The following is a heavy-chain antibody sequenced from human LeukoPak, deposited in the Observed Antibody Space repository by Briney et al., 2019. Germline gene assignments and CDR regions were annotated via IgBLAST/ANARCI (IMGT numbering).Heavy chain of an antibody. V-gene: IGHV3-9*01. Sequence: GRSLRLSCAASGFTFDDYAMHWVRQAPGKGLEWVSGISWNSGSIGYADSVKGRFTISRDNGKNSLYLQMNSLRAEDTALYYCAKDMGWRATTVTSYFDYWGQGTLVTVSS. D-gene: IGHD4-17*01. CDR2: ISWNSGSI. CDR1: GFTFDDYA. CDR3: AKDMGWRATTVTSYFDY. J-gene: IGHJ4*02.